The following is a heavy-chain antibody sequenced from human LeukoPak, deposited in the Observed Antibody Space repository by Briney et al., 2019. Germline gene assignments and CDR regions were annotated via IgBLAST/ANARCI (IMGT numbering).Heavy chain of an antibody. V-gene: IGHV5-51*01. D-gene: IGHD3-9*01. CDR3: ARPYFDWLSRGGYFDY. J-gene: IGHJ4*02. Sequence: GESLKISCKGSGYSFTSYWIGWVRQMPGKGLEWMGIIYPGDSDTRYSPSFQGQVTISADKSISTAYLQWSSLKASDTAMYYCARPYFDWLSRGGYFDYWGQGTLVTVSS. CDR2: IYPGDSDT. CDR1: GYSFTSYW.